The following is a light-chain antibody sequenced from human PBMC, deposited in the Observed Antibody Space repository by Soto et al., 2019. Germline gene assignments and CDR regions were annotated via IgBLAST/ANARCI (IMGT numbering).Light chain of an antibody. CDR1: QDINKW. V-gene: IGKV1D-16*01. CDR2: ATS. Sequence: DIQMTQSPSSLSASVGDRVTITCRASQDINKWLGWYQQKPGKAPKSLMYATSILESGVPSRFSGSGAGTDFTLTINNLQPEDFATYYCQHYLTYPSAFGGGTKVEIK. J-gene: IGKJ4*01. CDR3: QHYLTYPSA.